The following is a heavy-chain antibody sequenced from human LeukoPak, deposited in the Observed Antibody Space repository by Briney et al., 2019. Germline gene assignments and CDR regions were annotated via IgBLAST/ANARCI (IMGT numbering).Heavy chain of an antibody. J-gene: IGHJ5*02. CDR1: GGSISSYY. D-gene: IGHD3-9*01. Sequence: SETLSLTCTVSGGSISSYYWSWIRQPPGKGLEWIGYIYYSGSTNYNPSLKSRVTISVDTSKNQFSLKLSSVTAADTAVYYCARGEYDILPGYFAQNWFDPWGQGTLVTVSS. CDR3: ARGEYDILPGYFAQNWFDP. CDR2: IYYSGST. V-gene: IGHV4-59*01.